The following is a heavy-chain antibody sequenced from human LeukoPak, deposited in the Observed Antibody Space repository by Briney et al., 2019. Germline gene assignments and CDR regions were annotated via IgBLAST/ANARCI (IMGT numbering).Heavy chain of an antibody. D-gene: IGHD6-13*01. V-gene: IGHV3-21*01. J-gene: IGHJ4*02. CDR3: ARDLSIAAAGTH. CDR2: ISSSSSYI. Sequence: GGSLRLSCAASGFTFSSYSMNWVRQAPGKGLEWVSSISSSSSYIYYADSVKGRFTISRDNAKNSLYLQMNSLRAEDTAVYYCARDLSIAAAGTHWGQGTLVTVSS. CDR1: GFTFSSYS.